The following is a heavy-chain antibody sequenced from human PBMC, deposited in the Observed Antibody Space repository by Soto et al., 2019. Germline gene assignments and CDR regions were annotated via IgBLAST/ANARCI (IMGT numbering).Heavy chain of an antibody. D-gene: IGHD6-6*01. Sequence: SETLSLTCAVSGGSISSGGYSWSWIRQPPGKGLEWIGYIYHSGSTYYNLSLKSRVTISVDRSKNQFSLKLSSVTAADTAVYYCARTSIAAPRYYGMDVWGQGTTVTVSS. CDR3: ARTSIAAPRYYGMDV. CDR1: GGSISSGGYS. CDR2: IYHSGST. V-gene: IGHV4-30-2*01. J-gene: IGHJ6*02.